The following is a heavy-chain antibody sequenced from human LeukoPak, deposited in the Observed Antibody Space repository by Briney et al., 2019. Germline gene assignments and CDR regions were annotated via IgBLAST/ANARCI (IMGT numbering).Heavy chain of an antibody. CDR3: ARDSVTAAGLDS. CDR2: IYHTGST. J-gene: IGHJ4*02. CDR1: GGSITSGGYF. V-gene: IGHV4-31*03. Sequence: SRTLSLTCTVSGGSITSGGYFWTWIRQHPGKGLEWIGYIYHTGSTYYIPSLKSRLTISMDTSKNHFSLKLSSVTAADTAVYYCARDSVTAAGLDSWGQGTLVTVSS. D-gene: IGHD2-21*02.